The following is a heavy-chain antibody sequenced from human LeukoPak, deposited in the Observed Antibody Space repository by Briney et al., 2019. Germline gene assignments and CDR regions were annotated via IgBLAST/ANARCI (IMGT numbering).Heavy chain of an antibody. CDR3: VREINYDKVNWFDP. V-gene: IGHV3-33*01. CDR2: IWYDGSNE. Sequence: PGGSLRLSCAASGFTFRSHGMHWVRQAPGKGLEWVAGIWYDGSNEDYADSVKGRFTISRDNSKNTLYLQMNSLRVEDTAVYYCVREINYDKVNWFDPWGQGTLVTVSS. J-gene: IGHJ5*02. CDR1: GFTFRSHG. D-gene: IGHD3-22*01.